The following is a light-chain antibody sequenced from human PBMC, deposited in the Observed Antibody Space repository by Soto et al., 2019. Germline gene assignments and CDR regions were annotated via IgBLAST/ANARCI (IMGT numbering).Light chain of an antibody. CDR2: VNN. Sequence: QSVLTQPPSVSGAPGQRVIISCTGSSSNIGAGYDVHWYQQLPGLAPKLLVYVNNKRPSGVPDRFSGSKSGTSASLAITGLQAEDEADYYCQSYDSSLSAHVFGGGTKLTVL. J-gene: IGLJ1*01. CDR3: QSYDSSLSAHV. V-gene: IGLV1-40*01. CDR1: SSNIGAGYD.